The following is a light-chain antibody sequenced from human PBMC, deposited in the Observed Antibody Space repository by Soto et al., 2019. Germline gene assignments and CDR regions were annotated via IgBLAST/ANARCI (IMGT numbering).Light chain of an antibody. CDR1: SSDIGGYNY. CDR3: SSYTSSSTVI. J-gene: IGLJ2*01. CDR2: DVR. V-gene: IGLV2-14*01. Sequence: QSALTQPASMSGSPGQSITISCTGTSSDIGGYNYISWYQQLPGKAPKFIIYDVRNRPSWVSNRFSGSRSGNTASLTISGLQAEDEADYYCSSYTSSSTVIFGGGTKLTVL.